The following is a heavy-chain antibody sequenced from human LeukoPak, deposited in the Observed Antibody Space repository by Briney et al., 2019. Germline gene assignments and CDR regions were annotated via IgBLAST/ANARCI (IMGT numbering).Heavy chain of an antibody. CDR2: IYSGGIT. J-gene: IGHJ4*02. V-gene: IGHV3-53*01. CDR1: GFTVSSNY. D-gene: IGHD4-23*01. CDR3: ASERMRRAATTPVD. Sequence: PGGSLRLSCVASGFTVSSNYMSWVRQAPGKGLEWVSIIYSGGITYYADSVKGRFTISRDNSKNTLYLQMNSLRAEDTAVYYCASERMRRAATTPVDWGQGTLVTVSS.